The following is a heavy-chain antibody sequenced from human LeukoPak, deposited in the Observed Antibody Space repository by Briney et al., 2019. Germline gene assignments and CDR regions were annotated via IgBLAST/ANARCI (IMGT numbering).Heavy chain of an antibody. CDR2: ISGSGGRT. CDR1: GFTFNSYA. J-gene: IGHJ4*02. CDR3: AKYKSIAVAVFDY. D-gene: IGHD6-19*01. V-gene: IGHV3-23*01. Sequence: GGSLRLSCAASGFTFNSYALSWVRQAPGKGLEWVSAISGSGGRTYYADSVKGRFPIPRDNSKNTLYLQMNSLRAEDTAVYYRAKYKSIAVAVFDYGARGPLVTVSS.